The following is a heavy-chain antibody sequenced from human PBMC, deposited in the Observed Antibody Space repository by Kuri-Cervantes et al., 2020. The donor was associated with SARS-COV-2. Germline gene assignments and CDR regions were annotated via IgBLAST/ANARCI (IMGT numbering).Heavy chain of an antibody. CDR1: GGSISSYY. V-gene: IGHV4-59*01. J-gene: IGHJ6*02. CDR3: ARGWDYGSGSYYPRGDYGMDV. CDR2: IYYSGST. Sequence: SETLSLTCTVSGGSISSYYWSWIRQPPGKGLGWIGYIYYSGSTNYNPSLKSRVTISVDTSKNQFSLKLNSVTAADTAVYYCARGWDYGSGSYYPRGDYGMDVWGQGTTVTVSS. D-gene: IGHD3-10*01.